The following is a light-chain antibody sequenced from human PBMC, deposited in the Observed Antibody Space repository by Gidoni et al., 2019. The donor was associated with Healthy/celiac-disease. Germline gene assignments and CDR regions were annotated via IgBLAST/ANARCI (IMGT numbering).Light chain of an antibody. Sequence: DIVMTQSPLSLPVTPGEPASISCRSSQSLLHSNGYNYLDWYLQKPGQSPQLLIDLGSNRASGVPDRFSGSGSGTDFTLKISRVEAEDVGVYYCMQALQTPLTFGPGTKVDIK. CDR2: LGS. CDR3: MQALQTPLT. J-gene: IGKJ3*01. V-gene: IGKV2-28*01. CDR1: QSLLHSNGYNY.